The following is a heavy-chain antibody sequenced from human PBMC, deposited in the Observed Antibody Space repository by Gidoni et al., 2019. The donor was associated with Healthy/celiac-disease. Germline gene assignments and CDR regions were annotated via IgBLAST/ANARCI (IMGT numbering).Heavy chain of an antibody. CDR1: GFPFSSYG. V-gene: IGHV3-33*01. Sequence: QVQLVESGGGVVRPGRSLRLSCAASGFPFSSYGMHWVRQAPGKGLEWVAVIWYDGSNKYYADSVKGRFTISRDNSKNTLYLQMNSLRAEDTAVYYCARGKELRYYDSSGAFDYWGQGTLVTVSS. CDR2: IWYDGSNK. J-gene: IGHJ4*02. D-gene: IGHD3-22*01. CDR3: ARGKELRYYDSSGAFDY.